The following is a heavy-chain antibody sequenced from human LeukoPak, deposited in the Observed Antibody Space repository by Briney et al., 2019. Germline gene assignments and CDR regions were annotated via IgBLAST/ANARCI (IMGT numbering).Heavy chain of an antibody. CDR2: IYYSGST. CDR1: GGSISSSSYY. J-gene: IGHJ4*02. V-gene: IGHV4-39*01. Sequence: SETLSLTCTVSGGSISSSSYYWGWIRQPPGKGLEWIGSIYYSGSTYYNPSLKSRVTISVDTSKNQFSLKLSSVTAADTAVYYCAGPTEYRGGDCYPRFDYWGQGTLVTVSS. CDR3: AGPTEYRGGDCYPRFDY. D-gene: IGHD2-21*02.